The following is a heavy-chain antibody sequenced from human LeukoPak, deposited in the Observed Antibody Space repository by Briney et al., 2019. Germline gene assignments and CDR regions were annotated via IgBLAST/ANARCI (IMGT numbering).Heavy chain of an antibody. CDR3: VTGDHSPYYFHY. D-gene: IGHD1-26*01. V-gene: IGHV1-24*01. J-gene: IGHJ4*02. CDR1: GSSLSGLS. CDR2: FHPEDDEI. Sequence: VASVKVSCTVSGSSLSGLSMHWVRHSPPKGLEWLGGFHPEDDEIIYAQNFQGRVTMTEDTSTDTAYMELRSLRSEDTAVYYCVTGDHSPYYFHYWGQGTLVTVSS.